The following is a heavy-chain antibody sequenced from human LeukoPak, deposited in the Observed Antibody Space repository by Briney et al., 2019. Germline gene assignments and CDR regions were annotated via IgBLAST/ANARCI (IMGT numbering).Heavy chain of an antibody. J-gene: IGHJ4*02. CDR1: DSSISPYY. CDR3: ARLNGGN. D-gene: IGHD3-16*01. CDR2: INYSGST. V-gene: IGHV4-59*08. Sequence: PSETRSLTGTVPDSSISPYYWSWIRQPPGKGLEWSDYINYSGSTNYSHSLKSRVSISVDTSKNQCSLKLSSVTAADTAVYYCARLNGGNWGQGTLVTVSS.